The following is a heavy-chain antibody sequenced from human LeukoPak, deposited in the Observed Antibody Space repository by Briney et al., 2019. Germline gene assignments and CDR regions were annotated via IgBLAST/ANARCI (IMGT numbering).Heavy chain of an antibody. D-gene: IGHD5-24*01. Sequence: GSSVKVSCKASGGTFSSYDISWVRQAPGQGLEWMGRIIPIFGIANYAQKFQGRVTITADKSTSTAYMELSSLRSEDTAVYYWAGVRDGNWFDLWGQGTLVTVSS. J-gene: IGHJ5*02. V-gene: IGHV1-69*04. CDR2: IIPIFGIA. CDR3: AGVRDGNWFDL. CDR1: GGTFSSYD.